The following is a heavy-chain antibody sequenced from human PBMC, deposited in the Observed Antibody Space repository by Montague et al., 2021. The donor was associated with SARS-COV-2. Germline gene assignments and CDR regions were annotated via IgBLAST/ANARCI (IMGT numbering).Heavy chain of an antibody. CDR3: ARQENSSGWFGPDAFDI. D-gene: IGHD6-19*01. J-gene: IGHJ3*02. Sequence: SETLSLTCTVSGGSISSSSYYWGWIRQPPGKGLEWIGSIYYSGSTYYNPSLKSRVTISVDTSKNQFSLKLSSVTAADTAVYYCARQENSSGWFGPDAFDIWGQGTMVSVSS. CDR2: IYYSGST. V-gene: IGHV4-39*01. CDR1: GGSISSSSYY.